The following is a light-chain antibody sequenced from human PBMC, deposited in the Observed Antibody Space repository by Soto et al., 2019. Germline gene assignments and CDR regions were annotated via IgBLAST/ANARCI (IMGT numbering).Light chain of an antibody. CDR3: QQYGSSPWT. CDR2: GAS. V-gene: IGKV3-20*01. CDR1: QSVSSSY. J-gene: IGKJ1*01. Sequence: EIVLTQSPGTLSLSPGERATLSCRASQSVSSSYLAWYQQKPVQSPSLLIYGASSRATGIPDRFSGSGSGTDFTLTISRLEPEDFAVYYCQQYGSSPWTFGQGTKVDIK.